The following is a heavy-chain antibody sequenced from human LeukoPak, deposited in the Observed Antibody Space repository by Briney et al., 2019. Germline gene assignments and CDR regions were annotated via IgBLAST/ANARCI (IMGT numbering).Heavy chain of an antibody. CDR1: GFTFSSYW. J-gene: IGHJ6*02. V-gene: IGHV3-7*04. D-gene: IGHD3-22*01. CDR2: IKQGGSEK. Sequence: GGSLRLSCAASGFTFSSYWMSWVRQAPGKGLEWVANIKQGGSEKYYVDSVKGRFTISRDNAKNSLYLQMNSLRAEDTAVYYRARAPYDSSGYPSYYYGMDVWGQGTTVTVSS. CDR3: ARAPYDSSGYPSYYYGMDV.